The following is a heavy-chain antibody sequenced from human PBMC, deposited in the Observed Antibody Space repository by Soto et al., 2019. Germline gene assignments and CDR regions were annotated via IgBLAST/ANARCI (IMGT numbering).Heavy chain of an antibody. CDR1: GFTLSTYW. CDR2: IKEDGSEQ. D-gene: IGHD2-8*02. V-gene: IGHV3-7*03. J-gene: IGHJ2*01. Sequence: GSLRLSCAASGFTLSTYWMSWVRQAPGKGLEWAASIKEDGSEQYYVDPLKGRFTICRDNARNSLYLQMNSLGVEDTAVYYCARVYFRRAGGLGFWFYDLWGRGTLVTVSS. CDR3: ARVYFRRAGGLGFWFYDL.